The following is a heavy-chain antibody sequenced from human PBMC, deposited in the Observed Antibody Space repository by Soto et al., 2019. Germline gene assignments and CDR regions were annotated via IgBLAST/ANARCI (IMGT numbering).Heavy chain of an antibody. V-gene: IGHV1-69*06. CDR1: GGTFSSYA. Sequence: ASVKVSCKASGGTFSSYAISWVRQAPGQGLEWMGGIIPIFGTANYAQKFQGRVTITADKSTSTAYMELSSLRSEDTAVYYCASYQASGIYRYDFSRYGMDVWGQGTTVTVSS. D-gene: IGHD3-3*01. CDR2: IIPIFGTA. J-gene: IGHJ6*02. CDR3: ASYQASGIYRYDFSRYGMDV.